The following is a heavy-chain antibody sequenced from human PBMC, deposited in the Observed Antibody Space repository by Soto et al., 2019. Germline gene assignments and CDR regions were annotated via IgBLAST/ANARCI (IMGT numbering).Heavy chain of an antibody. V-gene: IGHV1-8*01. D-gene: IGHD1-26*01. CDR2: MNPNSGNT. J-gene: IGHJ5*02. CDR3: AVEPSGGGGNWFDP. CDR1: GYTFTSYD. Sequence: QVQLVQSGAEVKKPGASVKVSCKASGYTFTSYDINWVRQATGQGLEWMGWMNPNSGNTAYAQKFRGRVTMTRNPAVSRAYRGVGSPSSEDPAVLFCAVEPSGGGGNWFDPWGQGTLVTVSS.